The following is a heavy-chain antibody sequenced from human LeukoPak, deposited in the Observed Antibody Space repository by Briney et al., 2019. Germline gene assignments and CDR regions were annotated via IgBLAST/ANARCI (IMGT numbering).Heavy chain of an antibody. D-gene: IGHD2-2*03. CDR2: INPSGGST. V-gene: IGHV1-46*01. CDR1: GYTFTSNY. CDR3: ATGYCSSTSCYGSTNFDY. Sequence: GASVKVSCKAFGYTFTSNYMHWVRQAPGQGPEWMGIINPSGGSTSYAQKFQGRVTMTRDTSTSTVYMELSSLRSEDTAVYYCATGYCSSTSCYGSTNFDYWGQGTLVTVSS. J-gene: IGHJ4*02.